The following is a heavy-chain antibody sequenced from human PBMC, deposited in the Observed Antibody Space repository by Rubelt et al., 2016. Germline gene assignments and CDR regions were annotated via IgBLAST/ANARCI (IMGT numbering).Heavy chain of an antibody. CDR3: AGSRGVDAFDI. D-gene: IGHD3-3*01. Sequence: PGKGLEWVAKIKQDGSEKYYVDSVKGRFTISRDNAKNSLYLQMNSLRAEDTAVYYCAGSRGVDAFDIWGQGTMVTVSS. CDR2: IKQDGSEK. V-gene: IGHV3-7*01. J-gene: IGHJ3*02.